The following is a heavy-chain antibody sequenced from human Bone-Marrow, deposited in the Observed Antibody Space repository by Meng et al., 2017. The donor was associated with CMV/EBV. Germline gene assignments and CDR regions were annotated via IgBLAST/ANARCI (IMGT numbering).Heavy chain of an antibody. D-gene: IGHD4-11*01. CDR2: ISYDGSNK. CDR3: TRDSYSNDYYYGMAV. CDR1: GFTFSSYA. J-gene: IGHJ6*02. Sequence: GGSLRLSCAASGFTFSSYAMHWVRQAPGKGLEWVAVISYDGSNKYYADSVKSRFTISRDNAKNSLYLQMNSLRAEDTAIYFCTRDSYSNDYYYGMAVWGQGNTVNVAS. V-gene: IGHV3-30-3*01.